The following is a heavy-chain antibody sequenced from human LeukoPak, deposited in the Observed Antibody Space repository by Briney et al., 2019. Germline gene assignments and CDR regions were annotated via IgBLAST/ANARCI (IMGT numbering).Heavy chain of an antibody. CDR1: GFTFSSYS. V-gene: IGHV3-21*01. D-gene: IGHD5-12*01. Sequence: GGSLRLSCAASGFTFSSYSMNWVRQTPGEGLEWVSSISSSSSYIYYADSVKGRFTISRDNAKNSLYLQMNSLRAEDTAVYYCARESGYGRHSYYHYGMDVWGQGTTVTVSS. CDR2: ISSSSSYI. J-gene: IGHJ6*02. CDR3: ARESGYGRHSYYHYGMDV.